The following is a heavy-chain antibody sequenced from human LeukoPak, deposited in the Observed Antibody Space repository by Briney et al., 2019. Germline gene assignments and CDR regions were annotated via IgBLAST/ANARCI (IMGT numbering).Heavy chain of an antibody. D-gene: IGHD6-13*01. V-gene: IGHV3-30*04. CDR1: GFTFSSYA. J-gene: IGHJ4*02. CDR2: ISYDGSNK. CDR3: ARDLRWYGPS. Sequence: GGSLRLSCAASGFTFSSYAMHWVRQAPGKGLEWVAVISYDGSNKYYADSVKGRFTISRDNSKNTLYLQMNSLRDEDTAVYYCARDLRWYGPSWGQGTLVTVSS.